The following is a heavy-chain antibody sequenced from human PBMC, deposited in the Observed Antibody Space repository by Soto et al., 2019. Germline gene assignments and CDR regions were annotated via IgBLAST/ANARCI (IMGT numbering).Heavy chain of an antibody. Sequence: QVPLVESGGGVVQHGKSLRLSCAASGFTFSSYAMHWARQAPGKGMEWVTVISIRGGDDYYAESVRGRFTISSDDSKNTLYLQMDSLRVEDPAVYYCARGTIVARNNLDYWGQGTLFTFSA. J-gene: IGHJ4*02. D-gene: IGHD1-1*01. CDR2: ISIRGGDD. CDR1: GFTFSSYA. CDR3: ARGTIVARNNLDY. V-gene: IGHV3-30*03.